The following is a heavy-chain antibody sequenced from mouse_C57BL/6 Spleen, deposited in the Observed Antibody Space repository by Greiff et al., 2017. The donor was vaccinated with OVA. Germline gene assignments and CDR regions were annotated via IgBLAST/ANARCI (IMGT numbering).Heavy chain of an antibody. J-gene: IGHJ3*01. V-gene: IGHV1-26*01. CDR2: INPNNGGT. Sequence: EVQLQQSGPELVKPGASVKISCKASGYTFTDYYMNWVKQSHGKSLEWIGDINPNNGGTSYNQKFKGKATLTVDKSSSTAYMELRSLTSEDSAVYYCARGDGYPWVQGTLVTVSA. D-gene: IGHD2-3*01. CDR3: ARGDGYP. CDR1: GYTFTDYY.